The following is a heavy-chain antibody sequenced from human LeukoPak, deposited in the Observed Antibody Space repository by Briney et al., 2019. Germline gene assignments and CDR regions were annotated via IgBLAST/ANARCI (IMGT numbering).Heavy chain of an antibody. V-gene: IGHV3-30*04. CDR3: ARDVGAQGWGWFDP. Sequence: GRSLRLSCAAPGFTFSSYAMHWVRQAPGKGLEWVAVISYDGSNKYYADSVKGRFTISKDNSKNTLYVQMNSLRAEDTAVYYCARDVGAQGWGWFDPWGQGTLVTVSS. J-gene: IGHJ5*02. CDR1: GFTFSSYA. D-gene: IGHD3-16*01. CDR2: ISYDGSNK.